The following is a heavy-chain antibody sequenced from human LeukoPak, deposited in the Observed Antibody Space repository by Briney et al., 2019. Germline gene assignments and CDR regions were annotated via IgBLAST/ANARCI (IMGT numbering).Heavy chain of an antibody. D-gene: IGHD3-22*01. V-gene: IGHV3-73*01. Sequence: GGSLRLSCAASGFTFSGSAIHWVRQASGKGLEWVGRIRSKANAYATAYAASVKGRFTISRDDSMDTAHLQMSSLKTEDTAVYFCTTYYFDSSGYPRIDYWGQGALVTVSS. J-gene: IGHJ4*02. CDR1: GFTFSGSA. CDR3: TTYYFDSSGYPRIDY. CDR2: IRSKANAYAT.